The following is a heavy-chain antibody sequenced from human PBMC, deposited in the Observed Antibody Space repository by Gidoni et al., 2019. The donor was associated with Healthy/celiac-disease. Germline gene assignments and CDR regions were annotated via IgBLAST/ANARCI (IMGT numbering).Heavy chain of an antibody. J-gene: IGHJ4*02. D-gene: IGHD3-10*01. CDR2: IYWNDDK. Sequence: QTTLKQSGPTLVKPPQSTTPTCTFSGFSLSTSGVGVGWIRQPPGKALEWLALIYWNDDKRYSPSLKSRLTITKDTSKNQVVLTMTNMDPVDTATYYCARLCITMVRGMPAFDYWGQGTLVTVSS. CDR1: GFSLSTSGVG. CDR3: ARLCITMVRGMPAFDY. V-gene: IGHV2-5*01.